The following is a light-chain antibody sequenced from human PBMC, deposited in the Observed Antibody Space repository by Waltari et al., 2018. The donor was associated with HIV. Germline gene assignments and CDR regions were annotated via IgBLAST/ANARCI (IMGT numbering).Light chain of an antibody. Sequence: QSVLTQPPSVSGAPGQRVTMSCTGSSAIMGAGDDVDWYQQLPGTAPKLLIYRNSPRPSGVPDRFSGSKSGPSASLAITGLQAEDEADYYCQSYDRSLSGWVFGGGTKLTVL. J-gene: IGLJ3*02. CDR1: SAIMGAGDD. CDR2: RNS. V-gene: IGLV1-40*01. CDR3: QSYDRSLSGWV.